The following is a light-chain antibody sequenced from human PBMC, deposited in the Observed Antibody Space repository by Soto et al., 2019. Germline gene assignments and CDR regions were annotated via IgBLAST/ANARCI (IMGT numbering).Light chain of an antibody. V-gene: IGLV2-11*01. CDR1: NIY. CDR3: CSYVGSYTLI. CDR2: DVS. J-gene: IGLJ2*01. Sequence: QPVLTQPRSVSGSPGQSVTISCTGTNIYVSWYQQYPGKAPKLMIYDVSKRPSGVPDRFSGSKSGNTASLTISGLQAEDEADYYCCSYVGSYTLIFGGGTKLTVL.